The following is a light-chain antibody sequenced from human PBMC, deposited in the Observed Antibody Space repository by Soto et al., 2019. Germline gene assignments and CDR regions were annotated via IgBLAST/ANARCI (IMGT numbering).Light chain of an antibody. CDR2: DAS. Sequence: DIQMTQSPSSLSSSVGDRVTITCRASQRISTYLNWYQQKPGKAPKFLIYDASNLQSGVPSRFSGSGSGAEFTLTISSLQPDDFATYYCQHYNSYSEAFGQGTKV. CDR3: QHYNSYSEA. CDR1: QRISTY. J-gene: IGKJ1*01. V-gene: IGKV1-5*01.